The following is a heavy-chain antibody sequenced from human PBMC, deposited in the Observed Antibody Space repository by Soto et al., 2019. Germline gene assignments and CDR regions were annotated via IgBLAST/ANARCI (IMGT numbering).Heavy chain of an antibody. CDR1: GFIFSMYS. Sequence: LRLSCEVSGFIFSMYSMSWVRQTPGKGLEWVAKIPQDGVDGHYADAVKGRFTISRDNGKNSLYLQMNNLRAEDTAVYYCARDHLILPAHDFFYGSDVWGRGATVTVPS. CDR3: ARDHLILPAHDFFYGSDV. J-gene: IGHJ6*02. CDR2: IPQDGVDG. V-gene: IGHV3-7*03. D-gene: IGHD2-21*02.